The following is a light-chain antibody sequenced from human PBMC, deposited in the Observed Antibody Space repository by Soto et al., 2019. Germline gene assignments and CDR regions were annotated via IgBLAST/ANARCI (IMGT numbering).Light chain of an antibody. J-gene: IGKJ2*01. Sequence: DVVMTQSPDSLAVSLGERAAINCKPSQNLLFSSNNKNSLAWYQQKPGQPPKLLIYWASTRESGAPDRFSGSGSGRDFTLTISSLQAEDVAVYYCQQYHTTPNTFGQGTKVEIK. V-gene: IGKV4-1*01. CDR3: QQYHTTPNT. CDR1: QNLLFSSNNKNS. CDR2: WAS.